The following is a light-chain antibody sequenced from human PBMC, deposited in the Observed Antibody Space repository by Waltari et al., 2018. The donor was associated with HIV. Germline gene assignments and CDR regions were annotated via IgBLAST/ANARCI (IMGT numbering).Light chain of an antibody. CDR2: EHY. J-gene: IGLJ3*02. V-gene: IGLV6-57*03. CDR1: SGSVASNY. Sequence: NFMLTQPHSVSESPGKTVTISCTRSSGSVASNYVQWFQQRPGSAPTTILYEHYQRPSGFPDLFSGIIDKSSNSASLTISGVKTEDEADYYCQSFDTDNHWVFGGGTRLTVL. CDR3: QSFDTDNHWV.